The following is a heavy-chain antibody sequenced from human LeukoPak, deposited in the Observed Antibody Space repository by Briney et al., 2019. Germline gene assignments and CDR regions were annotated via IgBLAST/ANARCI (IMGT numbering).Heavy chain of an antibody. CDR1: GFNFGGFG. J-gene: IGHJ4*02. V-gene: IGHV3-49*04. CDR3: TRVFSGWLPFYFDY. Sequence: GGSLRLSCTASGFNFGGFGMSWVRQAPGKGLEWVSFMRSESYGGTTEYAASVEGRFTISRDDSKSIVYLEMKSLKTEDTALYFCTRVFSGWLPFYFDYWGQGALVTVSS. D-gene: IGHD5-12*01. CDR2: MRSESYGGTT.